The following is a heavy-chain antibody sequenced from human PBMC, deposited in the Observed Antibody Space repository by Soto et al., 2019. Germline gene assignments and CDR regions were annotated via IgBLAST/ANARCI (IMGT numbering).Heavy chain of an antibody. J-gene: IGHJ4*02. Sequence: QVQLVESGGGLVKPGGSLRLSCAASGFSFSDYYMSWIRQAPGKGLEWVSYISSSGATIYYAHSVKGRFTISRDNAKSSLYLQMNSLRAEATAVYYCARIVAVGEKLFDSWGQGTLVTVSS. CDR3: ARIVAVGEKLFDS. D-gene: IGHD2-21*01. CDR2: ISSSGATI. CDR1: GFSFSDYY. V-gene: IGHV3-11*01.